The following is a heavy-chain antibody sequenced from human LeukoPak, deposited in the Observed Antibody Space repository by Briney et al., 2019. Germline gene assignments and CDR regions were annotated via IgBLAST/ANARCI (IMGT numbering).Heavy chain of an antibody. D-gene: IGHD3-22*01. CDR3: ARGIRYYDSTVYYGMDV. J-gene: IGHJ6*02. V-gene: IGHV3-30*04. CDR2: ISYDGSNK. Sequence: GGSLRLSCAAFGSTFSSYAMHWVRQAPGKGLEWVAVISYDGSNKYYADSVKGRFTISRDNSKNTLYLQMNSLRAEDTAVYYCARGIRYYDSTVYYGMDVWGQGTTVTVSS. CDR1: GSTFSSYA.